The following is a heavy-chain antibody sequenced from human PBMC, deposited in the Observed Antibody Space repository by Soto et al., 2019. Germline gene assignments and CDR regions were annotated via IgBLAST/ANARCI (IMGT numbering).Heavy chain of an antibody. D-gene: IGHD4-17*01. CDR3: ATGTTVTTDGDDAFDI. Sequence: QVQLVESGGGVVQPGRSLRLSCAASGFTFSSYGMHWVRQAPGKGLEWVAVIWYDGSNKYYADSVKGRFTISRDNSKNTLYLQMNSLRAEDTAVYYCATGTTVTTDGDDAFDIWGQGTMVTVSS. CDR1: GFTFSSYG. CDR2: IWYDGSNK. V-gene: IGHV3-33*01. J-gene: IGHJ3*02.